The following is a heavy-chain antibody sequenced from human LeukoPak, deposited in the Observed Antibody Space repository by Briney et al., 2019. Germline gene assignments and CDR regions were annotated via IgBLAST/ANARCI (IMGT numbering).Heavy chain of an antibody. D-gene: IGHD3-10*01. J-gene: IGHJ4*02. V-gene: IGHV3-7*01. Sequence: GGSLRLSCAASGFTFSAYWMSWVRQAPGKGLEWVANIKQDGSEKYYVDSAKGRFTISRDNAKNSLYLQMNSLRAEDTAVYYCAKELLWFGELYPFEFWGQGTLVTVSS. CDR3: AKELLWFGELYPFEF. CDR2: IKQDGSEK. CDR1: GFTFSAYW.